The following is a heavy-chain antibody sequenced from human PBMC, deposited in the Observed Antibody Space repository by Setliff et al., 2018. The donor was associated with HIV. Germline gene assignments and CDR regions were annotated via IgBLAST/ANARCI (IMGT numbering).Heavy chain of an antibody. J-gene: IGHJ4*02. CDR3: ARLRITMIMMLNYFDY. V-gene: IGHV1-69*13. CDR2: IIPIFGTA. CDR1: GGTFSSYA. Sequence: SVKVSCKASGGTFSSYAISWVRQAPGQGLEWMGGIIPIFGTANYAQKFQGRVTITADESTSTAYMELSSLRSEDTAVYFCARLRITMIMMLNYFDYWGQGTLVTVSS. D-gene: IGHD3-22*01.